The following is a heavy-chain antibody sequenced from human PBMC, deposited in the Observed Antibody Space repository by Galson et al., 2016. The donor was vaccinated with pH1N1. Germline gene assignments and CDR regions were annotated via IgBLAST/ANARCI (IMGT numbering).Heavy chain of an antibody. D-gene: IGHD1-26*01. Sequence: SLRLSCAASGFTFSNYAMSWVRQAAGRGLEWVSTIGGGGDRTYYTDSVEGRFTISRDNSKDTLYLQMNSLRAEDTALYFCAKGQSQWEFLKDYWGQGTLVTVSS. CDR3: AKGQSQWEFLKDY. V-gene: IGHV3-23*01. CDR2: IGGGGDRT. CDR1: GFTFSNYA. J-gene: IGHJ4*02.